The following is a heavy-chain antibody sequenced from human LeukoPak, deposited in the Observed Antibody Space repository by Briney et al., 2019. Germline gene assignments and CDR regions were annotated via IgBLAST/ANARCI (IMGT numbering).Heavy chain of an antibody. Sequence: TAGGSLRLSCAASGFSFKDYYFSWIRQAPGKGLEWVSFINVNGGAMYYADFVKGRFTISRDNAKSSLYLEMNSLRVEDTAVYYCARGPRILAAGSYYFDYWGQGSLVTVSS. V-gene: IGHV3-11*01. CDR3: ARGPRILAAGSYYFDY. D-gene: IGHD6-13*01. J-gene: IGHJ4*02. CDR1: GFSFKDYY. CDR2: INVNGGAM.